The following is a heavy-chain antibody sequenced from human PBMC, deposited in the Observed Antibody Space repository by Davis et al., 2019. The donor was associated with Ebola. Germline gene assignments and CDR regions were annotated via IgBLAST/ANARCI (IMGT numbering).Heavy chain of an antibody. D-gene: IGHD3-22*01. CDR1: GFTFSSYS. CDR3: ARAPVKTGSGYYPFDY. J-gene: IGHJ4*02. CDR2: ISSSSSYI. V-gene: IGHV3-21*01. Sequence: PGGSLRLSCAASGFTFSSYSMNWVRQAPGKGLEWVSSISSSSSYIYYADSVKGRFTISRDNAKNSLYLQMNSLRAEDTAVYYCARAPVKTGSGYYPFDYWGQGTLVTVSS.